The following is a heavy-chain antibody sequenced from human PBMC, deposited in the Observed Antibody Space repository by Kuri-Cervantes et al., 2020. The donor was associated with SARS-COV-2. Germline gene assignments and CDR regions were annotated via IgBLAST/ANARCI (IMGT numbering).Heavy chain of an antibody. Sequence: GESLKISCAASGFTFSSYAMSWVRQAPGKGLEWVAVISYDGSNKYYADSVKGRFTISRDNSKNTLYLQMNSLRAEDTAVYYCARDQTYYYDSSGYPGDYWGQGTLVTVSS. J-gene: IGHJ4*02. CDR3: ARDQTYYYDSSGYPGDY. CDR1: GFTFSSYA. D-gene: IGHD3-22*01. CDR2: ISYDGSNK. V-gene: IGHV3-30-3*01.